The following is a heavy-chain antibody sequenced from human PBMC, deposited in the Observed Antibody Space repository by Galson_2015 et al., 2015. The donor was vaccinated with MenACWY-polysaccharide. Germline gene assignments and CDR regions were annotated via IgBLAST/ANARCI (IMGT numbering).Heavy chain of an antibody. CDR3: ARDSGTTEYYLDY. CDR1: GYTFISSY. CDR2: IKPSDGSA. V-gene: IGHV1-46*01. J-gene: IGHJ4*02. Sequence: SVKVSCKASGYTFISSYMYWVRQAPGQGLEWMGAIKPSDGSARYAQKFQGRVTMTWDTSTSTVYLELISLRSEDTAVYYCARDSGTTEYYLDYWGQGALVTVSS. D-gene: IGHD1-1*01.